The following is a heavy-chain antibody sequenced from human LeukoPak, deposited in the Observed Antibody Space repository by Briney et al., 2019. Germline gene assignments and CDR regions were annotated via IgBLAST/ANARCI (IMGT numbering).Heavy chain of an antibody. J-gene: IGHJ4*02. CDR2: ISGGSANT. D-gene: IGHD1-26*01. CDR3: AKVMAVEGATRTLDY. V-gene: IGHV3-23*01. Sequence: GGSLRLSCAASGFTFRSYAMSWVRQAPGKGLEWVSSISGGSANTYYADSVKGRFTISRDSSKNTLFLEVNSLRADDTAVYYCAKVMAVEGATRTLDYWGQGTLVTVSS. CDR1: GFTFRSYA.